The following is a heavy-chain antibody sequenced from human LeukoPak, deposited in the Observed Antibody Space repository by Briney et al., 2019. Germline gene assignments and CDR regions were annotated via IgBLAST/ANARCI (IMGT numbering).Heavy chain of an antibody. V-gene: IGHV5-51*01. D-gene: IGHD2-2*01. J-gene: IGHJ3*02. CDR1: GYSFTSYW. CDR2: IYPGDSDT. Sequence: GESLKISCTGSGYSFTSYWIGWVRQMPGKGLEWMGIIYPGDSDTRYSPSFQAQLTVSADQYTRTAYLQWSSLKASDTAMYYCARHVWDIIVVQSGAFDIWGQGTMVTVSS. CDR3: ARHVWDIIVVQSGAFDI.